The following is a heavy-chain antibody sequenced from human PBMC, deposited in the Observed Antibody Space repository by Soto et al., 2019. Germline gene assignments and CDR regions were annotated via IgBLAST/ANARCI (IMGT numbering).Heavy chain of an antibody. CDR3: ARVSFGDIVVGPARPYSYYGMDV. V-gene: IGHV1-69*13. J-gene: IGHJ6*02. CDR2: IIPIFGTA. Sequence: SVKVSCKASGGTFSSYAISWVRQAPGQGLEWMGGIIPIFGTANYAQKFQGRVTITADASTSTAYMELSSLRSEDTAVYYCARVSFGDIVVGPARPYSYYGMDVWGQGTTVTVSS. CDR1: GGTFSSYA. D-gene: IGHD2-2*01.